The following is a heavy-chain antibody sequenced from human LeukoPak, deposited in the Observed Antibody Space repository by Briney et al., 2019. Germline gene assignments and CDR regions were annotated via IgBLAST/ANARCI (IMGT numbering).Heavy chain of an antibody. Sequence: APVKVSCNASGYTFSGYYMHWVRQAPGQGLEWMGWINPNSGSTNYAQKFQGRVTMTRDTSISTAYTELNRLTSDDSAMYYCTRNGRGLNWFDPWGQGTLVTVSS. CDR2: INPNSGST. CDR3: TRNGRGLNWFDP. V-gene: IGHV1-2*02. CDR1: GYTFSGYY. J-gene: IGHJ5*02. D-gene: IGHD3-10*02.